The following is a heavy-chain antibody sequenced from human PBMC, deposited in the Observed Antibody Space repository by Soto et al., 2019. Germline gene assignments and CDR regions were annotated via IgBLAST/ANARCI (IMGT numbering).Heavy chain of an antibody. CDR2: ISPNNGNT. CDR1: GYSFSNYE. CDR3: ARRQGTTHNFRVVTADDY. Sequence: QVQLVQSGAELKKPGASVKVSCKASGYSFSNYEISWVRQAPGQGLEWMGWISPNNGNTNYAQKFQGRVIMTTDTSTSTAYMEMRSLRSDDTAVYYCARRQGTTHNFRVVTADDYWGQGTLVTVSS. V-gene: IGHV1-18*01. D-gene: IGHD1-1*01. J-gene: IGHJ4*02.